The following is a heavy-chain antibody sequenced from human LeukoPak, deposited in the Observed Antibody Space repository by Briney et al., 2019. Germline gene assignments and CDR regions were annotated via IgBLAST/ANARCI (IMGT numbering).Heavy chain of an antibody. J-gene: IGHJ4*02. CDR3: ARDLDGYNNHDC. V-gene: IGHV4-31*03. CDR2: IYSSGST. CDR1: GGSISSGAYY. Sequence: SETLSLTCTVSGGSISSGAYYWSWIRQHPGKGLEWIGYIYSSGSTYYNPSLKSRLTISVDTSKNQFSLRLSSVTAADTALYYCARDLDGYNNHDCWGQGTLVTVSS. D-gene: IGHD5-24*01.